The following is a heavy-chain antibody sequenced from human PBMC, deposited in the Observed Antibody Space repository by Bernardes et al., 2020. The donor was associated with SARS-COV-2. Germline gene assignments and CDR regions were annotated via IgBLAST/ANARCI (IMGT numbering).Heavy chain of an antibody. CDR2: IGGSGGGT. CDR1: GFTFSNYA. Sequence: GGSLRLSCAASGFTFSNYAMSWVRQAPGRGLEWVSAIGGSGGGTSYADSVKGRFTISRDNSKNTLFLQMNSLRAEDTAVYYCARDSVAVAGTVRDFDYWGQGFLGTVSS. CDR3: ARDSVAVAGTVRDFDY. V-gene: IGHV3-23*01. D-gene: IGHD6-19*01. J-gene: IGHJ4*02.